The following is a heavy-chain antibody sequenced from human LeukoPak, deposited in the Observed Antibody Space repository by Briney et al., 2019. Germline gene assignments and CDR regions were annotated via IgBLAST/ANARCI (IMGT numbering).Heavy chain of an antibody. CDR1: GGSFSGYY. CDR2: INHSGST. Sequence: KPSETLSLTCAVYGGSFSGYYWSWIRQPPGKGLEWIGEINHSGSTNYNPSLKSRVTISVDTSKNQFSLKLSSVTAADTAVYYCARAVIVVVPAVDAFDIWGQGTMVTVSS. J-gene: IGHJ3*02. CDR3: ARAVIVVVPAVDAFDI. V-gene: IGHV4-34*01. D-gene: IGHD2-2*01.